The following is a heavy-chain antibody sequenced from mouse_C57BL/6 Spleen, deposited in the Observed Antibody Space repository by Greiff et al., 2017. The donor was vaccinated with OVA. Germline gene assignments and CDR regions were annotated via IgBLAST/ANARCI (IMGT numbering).Heavy chain of an antibody. V-gene: IGHV1-50*01. Sequence: VQLQQPGAELVKPGASVKLSCKASGYTFTSYWMQWVKQRPGQGLEWIGEIDPSDSYTNYNQKFKGKATLTVDKSSSTAYMQLSSLTSEDSAVYYCARGERVTEVDCWGQGTTLTVSS. J-gene: IGHJ2*01. CDR3: ARGERVTEVDC. CDR1: GYTFTSYW. D-gene: IGHD1-1*01. CDR2: IDPSDSYT.